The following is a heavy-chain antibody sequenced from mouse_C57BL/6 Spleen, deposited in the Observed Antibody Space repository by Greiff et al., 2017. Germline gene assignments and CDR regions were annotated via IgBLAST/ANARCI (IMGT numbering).Heavy chain of an antibody. CDR3: ARTPRGPAWFAY. CDR1: GYTFTSYW. Sequence: VQLQQPGAELVKPGASVKMSCKASGYTFTSYWITWVKQRPGQGLEWIGDIYPGSGSTNYNEKFKSKATLTVDTSSSTAYMQLSSLTSEDSAVYYCARTPRGPAWFAYWGQGTLVTVSA. V-gene: IGHV1-55*01. CDR2: IYPGSGST. J-gene: IGHJ3*01.